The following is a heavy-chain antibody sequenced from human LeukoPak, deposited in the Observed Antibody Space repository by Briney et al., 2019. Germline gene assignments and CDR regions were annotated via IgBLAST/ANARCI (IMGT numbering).Heavy chain of an antibody. D-gene: IGHD2-15*01. CDR1: GFTFSSYG. J-gene: IGHJ3*02. V-gene: IGHV3-30*02. CDR2: IKQDGSEK. CDR3: AKVWWEPDAFDI. Sequence: RPGGSLRLSCAASGFTFSSYGMHWVRQAPGKGLECVAIIKQDGSEKYYADSVKGRFTISRDNSKNTLYLQMNSLRAEDTAVYYCAKVWWEPDAFDIWGQGTMVTVSS.